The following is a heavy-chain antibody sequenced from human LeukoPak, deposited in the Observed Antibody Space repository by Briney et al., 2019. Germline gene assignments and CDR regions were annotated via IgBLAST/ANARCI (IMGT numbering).Heavy chain of an antibody. CDR2: ISSSSSYT. Sequence: PGGSLRLSCAASGFTFSTYTMHWVRQAPGKGLEWVSCISSSSSYTNYADSVKGRFTISRDNAKNSLYLHMNSLRVEDTAVYYCARLYSSSSGLRASDYWGQGTLVTVSS. V-gene: IGHV3-21*01. CDR1: GFTFSTYT. D-gene: IGHD6-6*01. J-gene: IGHJ4*02. CDR3: ARLYSSSSGLRASDY.